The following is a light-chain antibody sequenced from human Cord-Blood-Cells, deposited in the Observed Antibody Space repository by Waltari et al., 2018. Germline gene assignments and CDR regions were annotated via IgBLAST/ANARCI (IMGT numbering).Light chain of an antibody. V-gene: IGKV3-20*01. Sequence: EIVLTQSPGTLSLPPGERATLSCRASQSVSSSYLAWYQQKPGRAPRLLIYGASSRATGIPDRFSGRGSGTDFTLTISRLEPEDFAVYYCQQYGSSPPYTFGQGTKLEIK. J-gene: IGKJ2*01. CDR2: GAS. CDR3: QQYGSSPPYT. CDR1: QSVSSSY.